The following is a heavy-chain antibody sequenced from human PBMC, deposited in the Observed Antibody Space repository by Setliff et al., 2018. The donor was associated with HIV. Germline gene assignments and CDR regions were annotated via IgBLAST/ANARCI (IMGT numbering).Heavy chain of an antibody. J-gene: IGHJ6*03. CDR3: ARHNTGYSYGYDYYYYYMDV. CDR2: INYSGST. V-gene: IGHV4-34*01. Sequence: SETLSLTCVVYGGSFSDYYWTWIRQPPEKGLEWIGKINYSGSTDYNSSLRSRVTISVDTSKNQISLKLTSVTAADTAVYYCARHNTGYSYGYDYYYYYMDVWGKGTTVTVSS. D-gene: IGHD5-18*01. CDR1: GGSFSDYY.